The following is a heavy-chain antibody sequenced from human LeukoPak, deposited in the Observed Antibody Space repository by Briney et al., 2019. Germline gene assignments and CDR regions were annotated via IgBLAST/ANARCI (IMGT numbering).Heavy chain of an antibody. D-gene: IGHD3-22*01. CDR2: IYYSGSI. CDR3: ARLLIYRFPKWLLLRDDAFDI. Sequence: SDTLSLTCAVSGYSISSSNWWGWIRQPPGKGLEWIGYIYYSGSIYYNPSLKSRVTMSVDTSKNQFSLKLSSVTAADTAVYYCARLLIYRFPKWLLLRDDAFDIWGQGTMVTVSS. CDR1: GYSISSSNW. V-gene: IGHV4-28*05. J-gene: IGHJ3*02.